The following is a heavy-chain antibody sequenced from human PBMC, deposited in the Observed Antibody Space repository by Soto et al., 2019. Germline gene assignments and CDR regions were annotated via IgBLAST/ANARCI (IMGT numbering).Heavy chain of an antibody. Sequence: SETLSLTCAVSGGSISSSYYWTWFRQPPGKGLEWIGYIYYSGSTNYNPSLKSRVTISVDTSKNQFSLKLSSVTAADTAVYYCARRYGGAFDIWGQGTMVTVSS. CDR3: ARRYGGAFDI. D-gene: IGHD4-17*01. CDR1: GGSISSSYY. J-gene: IGHJ3*02. V-gene: IGHV4-59*08. CDR2: IYYSGST.